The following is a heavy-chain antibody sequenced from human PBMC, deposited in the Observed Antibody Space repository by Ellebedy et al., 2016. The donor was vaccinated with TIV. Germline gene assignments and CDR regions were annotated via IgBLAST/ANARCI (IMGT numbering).Heavy chain of an antibody. V-gene: IGHV3-30*18. CDR2: ISYDGSNK. D-gene: IGHD2-2*01. J-gene: IGHJ4*02. CDR1: GFTFSSYG. Sequence: GESLKISCAASGFTFSSYGMHWVRQAPGKGLEWVAVISYDGSNKYYADSVKGRFTIPRDNSKNTLYLQMNSLRAEDTAVYYCAKSLGDIVVVPAVPPGVFDYWGQGTLVTVSS. CDR3: AKSLGDIVVVPAVPPGVFDY.